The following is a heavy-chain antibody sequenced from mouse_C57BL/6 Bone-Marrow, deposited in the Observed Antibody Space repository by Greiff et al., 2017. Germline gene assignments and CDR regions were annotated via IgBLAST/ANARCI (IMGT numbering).Heavy chain of an antibody. Sequence: VQLQQSGPELVKPGASVKLSCKASGYTFTSYDINWVKQRPGQGLEWIGWIYPRDGSTKYNEKFKGKATLTVDTSSSTAYMELHSLTSEDSAVYFWERAEVDCSSGDWYFDVWGTGTTVTVSS. D-gene: IGHD1-1*01. CDR1: GYTFTSYD. CDR2: IYPRDGST. CDR3: ERAEVDCSSGDWYFDV. J-gene: IGHJ1*03. V-gene: IGHV1-85*01.